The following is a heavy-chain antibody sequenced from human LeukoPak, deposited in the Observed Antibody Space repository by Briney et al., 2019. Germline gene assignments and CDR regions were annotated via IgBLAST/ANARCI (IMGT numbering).Heavy chain of an antibody. CDR1: GDSIRSNNYY. V-gene: IGHV4-61*01. D-gene: IGHD3-22*01. CDR3: ARDPSGYFNY. CDR2: IYYSGST. J-gene: IGHJ4*02. Sequence: PSETLSLTCTVSGDSIRSNNYYWSWIRQPPGKGLEWIGYIYYSGSTNYNPSLKSRVTISVDTSKNQFSLKLSSVTAADTAVYYCARDPSGYFNYWGQGTLATVSS.